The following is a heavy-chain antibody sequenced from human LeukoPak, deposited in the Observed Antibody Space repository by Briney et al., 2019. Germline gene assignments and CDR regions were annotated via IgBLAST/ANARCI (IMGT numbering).Heavy chain of an antibody. Sequence: SETLSLTCAVYGGSFSGYYWSWIRQPPGKGLEWIGEINHSGSTNYNPSLKSRVTISVDTSRNQFSLKLSSVTAADTAVYYCAYPSRSLDYWGQGTLVTVSS. V-gene: IGHV4-34*01. D-gene: IGHD3-10*01. CDR2: INHSGST. CDR3: AYPSRSLDY. J-gene: IGHJ4*02. CDR1: GGSFSGYY.